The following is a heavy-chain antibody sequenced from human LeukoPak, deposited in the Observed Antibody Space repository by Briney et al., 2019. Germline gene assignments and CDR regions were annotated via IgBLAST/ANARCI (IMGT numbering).Heavy chain of an antibody. V-gene: IGHV3-33*01. D-gene: IGHD7-27*01. CDR1: GFTFSSYG. CDR3: ARALPSPSGYFDY. Sequence: SGGSLRLSCAASGFTFSSYGMHWVRQAPGKGLEWVAVIWYDGSNKYYADSVKGRFTISRDNSKNTLYLQMNSLRAEDTAVYYCARALPSPSGYFDYWGQGTLVTVSS. CDR2: IWYDGSNK. J-gene: IGHJ4*02.